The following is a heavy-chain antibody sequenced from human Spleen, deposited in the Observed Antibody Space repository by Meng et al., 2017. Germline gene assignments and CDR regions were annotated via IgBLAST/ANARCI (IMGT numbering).Heavy chain of an antibody. CDR1: GFSLSTSGAG. J-gene: IGHJ4*02. Sequence: QIPLKESGPTLVKPTQTLTLTCTFSGFSLSTSGAGVGWIRQPPGKALEWLALIYWDDGKRYSPSLKNRLSITKDTSKNQVVLTVTNMDPVDTGTYYCAHSDSSTYYYAYWGQGTLVTVSS. D-gene: IGHD2/OR15-2a*01. CDR2: IYWDDGK. CDR3: AHSDSSTYYYAY. V-gene: IGHV2-5*02.